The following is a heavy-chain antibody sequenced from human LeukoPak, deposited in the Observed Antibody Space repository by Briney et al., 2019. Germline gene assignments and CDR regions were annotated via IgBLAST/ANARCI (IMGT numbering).Heavy chain of an antibody. CDR3: ARESSGWFGELPTSYFNY. J-gene: IGHJ4*02. CDR2: INWNGGST. CDR1: GFTFDDYG. D-gene: IGHD3-10*01. V-gene: IGHV3-20*04. Sequence: GGSLRLSCAASGFTFDDYGMSWVRQAPGKGLEWVSAINWNGGSTGYADSVKGRFTISRDNAKNSLYLQMNGLRAEDTALYYCARESSGWFGELPTSYFNYWGQGTLVTVSS.